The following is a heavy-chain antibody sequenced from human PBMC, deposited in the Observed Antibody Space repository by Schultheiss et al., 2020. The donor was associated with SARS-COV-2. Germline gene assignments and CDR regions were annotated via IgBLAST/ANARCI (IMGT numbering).Heavy chain of an antibody. CDR1: GFTFSSYS. V-gene: IGHV3-21*01. J-gene: IGHJ4*02. CDR2: ISSSSSYI. Sequence: GGSLRLSCAASGFTFSSYSMNWVRQAPGKGLEWVSSISSSSSYIYYADSVKGRFTISRDNAKNSLYLQMNSLRAEDTAVYYCARSGPWEPSGCDYWGQGTLVTVSS. CDR3: ARSGPWEPSGCDY. D-gene: IGHD1-26*01.